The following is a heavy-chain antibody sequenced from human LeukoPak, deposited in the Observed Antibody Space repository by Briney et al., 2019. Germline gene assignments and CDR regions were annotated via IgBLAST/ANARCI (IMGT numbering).Heavy chain of an antibody. J-gene: IGHJ4*02. Sequence: SETLSLTCAVYGGSFSGYYWSWTRQPPGKGLEWIGEINHSGSTNYNPSLKSRVTISVDTSKNQFSLKLSSVTAADTAVYYCASSGYYYWGQGTLVTVSS. CDR3: ASSGYYY. CDR1: GGSFSGYY. D-gene: IGHD3-22*01. CDR2: INHSGST. V-gene: IGHV4-34*01.